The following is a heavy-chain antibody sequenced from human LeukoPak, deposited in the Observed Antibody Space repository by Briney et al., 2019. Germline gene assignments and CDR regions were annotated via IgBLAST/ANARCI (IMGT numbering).Heavy chain of an antibody. CDR2: IKFDGSEK. D-gene: IGHD3-10*01. Sequence: GGSLRLSCAASEFTFSSYWMSWVRQAPGKGLEWVANIKFDGSEKYYEDSVKGRFTVSRDNAKNSLYLQMNSLRAEDTAVYYCVRGSSGTVVRGVSWAWFDPWGQGTLVTVSS. V-gene: IGHV3-7*05. CDR1: EFTFSSYW. J-gene: IGHJ5*02. CDR3: VRGSSGTVVRGVSWAWFDP.